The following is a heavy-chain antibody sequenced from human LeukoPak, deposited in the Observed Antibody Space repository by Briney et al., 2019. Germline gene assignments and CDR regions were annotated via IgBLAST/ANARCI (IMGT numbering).Heavy chain of an antibody. V-gene: IGHV3-73*01. Sequence: PGGSLRLSSAASGFTFSGSAIHWVRQSSGKGLEWVGHIDKKDNFYATTSAASVTGRFTISRDDSKNTAYLQMNSLKTEDTALYYCTRDSGTYNWLDPWGQGTLVTVSS. CDR3: TRDSGTYNWLDP. CDR2: IDKKDNFYAT. D-gene: IGHD1-26*01. CDR1: GFTFSGSA. J-gene: IGHJ5*02.